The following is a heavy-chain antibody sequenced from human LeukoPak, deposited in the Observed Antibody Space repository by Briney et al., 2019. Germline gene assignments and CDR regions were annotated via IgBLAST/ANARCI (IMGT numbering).Heavy chain of an antibody. CDR3: ARVPAAKYYYYYMDV. D-gene: IGHD2-2*01. V-gene: IGHV4-4*07. Sequence: SETLSLTCTVSGGSISSYYWSWIRQPAGKGLGWIGRIYTSGSTNYNPSLKSRVTMSVDTSKNQFSLKLSSVTAADTAVYYCARVPAAKYYYYYMDVWGKGTTVTVSS. CDR1: GGSISSYY. J-gene: IGHJ6*03. CDR2: IYTSGST.